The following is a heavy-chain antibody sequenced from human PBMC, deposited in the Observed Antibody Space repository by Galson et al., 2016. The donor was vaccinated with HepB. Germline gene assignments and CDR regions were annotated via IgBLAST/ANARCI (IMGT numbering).Heavy chain of an antibody. V-gene: IGHV4-34*01. CDR2: IYYSGST. CDR3: ARQGDPLIPWIQLWLPVY. CDR1: GGSLSGYH. Sequence: SETLSLTCAVYGGSLSGYHWSWIRQPPGKGLEWIGSIYYSGSTYYNPSLKSRVTISVDTSKNQFSLKLSSVTAADTAVYYCARQGDPLIPWIQLWLPVYWGQGTLVTVSS. J-gene: IGHJ4*02. D-gene: IGHD5-18*01.